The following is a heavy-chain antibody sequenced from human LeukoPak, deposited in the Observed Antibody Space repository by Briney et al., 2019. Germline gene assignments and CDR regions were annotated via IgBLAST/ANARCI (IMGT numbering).Heavy chain of an antibody. CDR1: GITFSTYA. J-gene: IGHJ4*02. CDR2: ITGSGGTT. CDR3: AKPIESFCSGGSCYQVLDY. Sequence: PGGSLRLSCAASGITFSTYAMSWVRQAPGKGLEWVSAITGSGGTTYYADSVKGRFTISRDNSKNTLYLQMNGLRDEDTALYYCAKPIESFCSGGSCYQVLDYWGQGTLVTVSS. D-gene: IGHD2-15*01. V-gene: IGHV3-23*01.